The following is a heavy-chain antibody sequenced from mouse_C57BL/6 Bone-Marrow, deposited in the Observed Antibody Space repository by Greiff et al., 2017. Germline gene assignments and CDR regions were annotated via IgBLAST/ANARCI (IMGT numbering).Heavy chain of an antibody. CDR2: INPNNGGT. V-gene: IGHV1-22*01. J-gene: IGHJ1*03. D-gene: IGHD1-1*01. Sequence: VQLKESGPELVKPGASVKMSCKASGYTFTDYNMHWVKQSHGKSLEWIGYINPNNGGTSYNQKFKGKATLTVHKSSSTAYMELRSLTSEDSAVYYCATITTVVPSYFDVWGTGTTVTVSS. CDR1: GYTFTDYN. CDR3: ATITTVVPSYFDV.